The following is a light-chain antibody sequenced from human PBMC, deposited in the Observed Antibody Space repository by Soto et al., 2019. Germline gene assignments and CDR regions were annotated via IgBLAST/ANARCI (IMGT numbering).Light chain of an antibody. CDR3: HQRSYWPWT. CDR2: DAF. V-gene: IGKV3-11*01. Sequence: IVLTQSPATLSLSPGERATLSCRASQSVSSYLVWYQQKPGQAPRLLMYDAFNRATGIPARFSGSGSGTDFTLTISSLEPEDFAVYYCHQRSYWPWTFGRGTKVDIK. CDR1: QSVSSY. J-gene: IGKJ1*01.